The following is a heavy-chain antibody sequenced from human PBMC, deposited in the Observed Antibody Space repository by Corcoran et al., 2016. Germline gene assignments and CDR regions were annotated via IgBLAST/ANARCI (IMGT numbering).Heavy chain of an antibody. CDR3: AREGQAADDAFDI. CDR1: GFTFSSYS. V-gene: IGHV3-48*04. CDR2: ISSSSTI. J-gene: IGHJ3*02. Sequence: EVQLVESGGGLVQPGGSLRLSCAASGFTFSSYSMNWVRQAPGKGLEWVSYISSSSTIYYADSVKGRFTISRDNAKNSLYLQMNSLRAEDTAVYYCAREGQAADDAFDIWGQGTMVTVSS. D-gene: IGHD6-25*01.